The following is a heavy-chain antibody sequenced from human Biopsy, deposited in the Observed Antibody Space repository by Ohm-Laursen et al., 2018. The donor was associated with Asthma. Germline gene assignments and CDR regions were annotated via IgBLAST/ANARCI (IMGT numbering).Heavy chain of an antibody. CDR2: IHYSGST. J-gene: IGHJ5*02. CDR1: GASIKTDDHY. CDR3: ARASVAASSNWFDP. Sequence: SQTLSLTCTVSGASIKTDDHYWSWLRQPPGKGLEWFGFIHYSGSTSYNPSLKGGVTISVDTSKNQFSLKLSSVTAADTAVYYCARASVAASSNWFDPWGQGTRVTVSS. D-gene: IGHD6-19*01. V-gene: IGHV4-30-4*01.